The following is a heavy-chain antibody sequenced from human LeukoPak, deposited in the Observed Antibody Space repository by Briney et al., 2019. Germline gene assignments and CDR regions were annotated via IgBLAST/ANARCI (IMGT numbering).Heavy chain of an antibody. CDR1: GASITSYY. Sequence: PSETLSLTCSVSGASITSYYWTWIRQPPGKGLEWIGYIYYSGDINYNPSLKSRVSISVDTSKNQFSLKLTSVTAADTAVYYCARGLGSGIFDYWGQGTLVTVSS. J-gene: IGHJ4*02. D-gene: IGHD3-10*01. CDR2: IYYSGDI. V-gene: IGHV4-59*01. CDR3: ARGLGSGIFDY.